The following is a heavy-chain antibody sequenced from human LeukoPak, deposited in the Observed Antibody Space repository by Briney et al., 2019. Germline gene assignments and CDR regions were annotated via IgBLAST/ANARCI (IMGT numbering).Heavy chain of an antibody. Sequence: PSETLSLTCAVSGGSVRTYYWSWIRQPPGKRLEWIGYISYSGGTNYIPSLKSRVTMSLDTSSNQFSLRLSSVTAADTAVYCCAGFGDFFTYWGQGALVTVSS. CDR2: ISYSGGT. V-gene: IGHV4-59*08. CDR1: GGSVRTYY. D-gene: IGHD4-17*01. J-gene: IGHJ4*02. CDR3: AGFGDFFTY.